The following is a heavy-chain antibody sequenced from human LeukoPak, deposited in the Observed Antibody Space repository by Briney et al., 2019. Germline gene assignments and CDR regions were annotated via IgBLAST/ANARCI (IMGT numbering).Heavy chain of an antibody. V-gene: IGHV3-48*03. Sequence: HPGGSLRLSCAASGFTFSNYEMNWVRQAPGKGLEWVSYITSSGNTIYYANSVKGRFTISRDNAKNSLYLQMNSLRAEDTAVYYCARASPGYWGQGTLVTASS. CDR2: ITSSGNTI. J-gene: IGHJ4*02. CDR1: GFTFSNYE. CDR3: ARASPGY.